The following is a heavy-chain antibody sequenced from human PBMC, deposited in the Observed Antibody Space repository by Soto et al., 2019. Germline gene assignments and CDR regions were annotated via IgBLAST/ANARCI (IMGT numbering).Heavy chain of an antibody. D-gene: IGHD6-13*01. Sequence: PGGSLRLTCAASGFSFSTNAIHWVRQAPAQGLEWDAVISYDGSKKYYADSVKGRFTISRDNAENTLFLQMSSLRGDGTAIYFCARDGAAPGNCKLGYGGPGPLVTVYS. CDR2: ISYDGSKK. CDR1: GFSFSTNA. V-gene: IGHV3-30-3*01. CDR3: ARDGAAPGNCKLGY. J-gene: IGHJ4*02.